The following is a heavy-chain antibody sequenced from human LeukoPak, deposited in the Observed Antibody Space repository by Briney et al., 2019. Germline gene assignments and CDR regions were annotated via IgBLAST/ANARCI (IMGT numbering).Heavy chain of an antibody. D-gene: IGHD4-17*01. V-gene: IGHV1-18*01. Sequence: ASVKVSCKASGYTFTSYGISWVRQAPGQGLEWMGWISAYNGNTNYAQKLQGRVTMTTDTSTSTAYMELRSLRSDDTAVYYCARVPHLLYGDYVGSYYYYGMDVWGQGTTVTVSS. CDR1: GYTFTSYG. J-gene: IGHJ6*02. CDR3: ARVPHLLYGDYVGSYYYYGMDV. CDR2: ISAYNGNT.